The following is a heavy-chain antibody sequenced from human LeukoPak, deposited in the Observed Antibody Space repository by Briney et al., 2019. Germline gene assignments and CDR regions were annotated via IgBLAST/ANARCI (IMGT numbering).Heavy chain of an antibody. J-gene: IGHJ4*02. CDR1: GYTFTGYY. CDR2: INPDSGGT. D-gene: IGHD1-26*01. Sequence: ASVKVSCKASGYTFTGYYIHWVRQAPGQGLEWMGWINPDSGGTNYAQKLQGRVTMTTDRSTSTAYMELRSLRSDDTAVYYCARDRLPAGWEPAGYWGQGTLVTVSS. V-gene: IGHV1-2*02. CDR3: ARDRLPAGWEPAGY.